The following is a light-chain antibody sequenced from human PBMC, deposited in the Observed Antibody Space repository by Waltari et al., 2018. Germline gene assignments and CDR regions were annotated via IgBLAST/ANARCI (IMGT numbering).Light chain of an antibody. CDR1: GSNIGAGFD. J-gene: IGLJ3*02. CDR3: QSYDPRLSVV. CDR2: GST. Sequence: VLTQPPSVSGSPGQRDTLPCTGSGSNIGAGFDVHWYQQLPRAAPRLLIYGSTTRSLGVPDRFFGSSSGTSASLTITGLQAEDEADYYCQSYDPRLSVVFGGGTKLTVL. V-gene: IGLV1-40*01.